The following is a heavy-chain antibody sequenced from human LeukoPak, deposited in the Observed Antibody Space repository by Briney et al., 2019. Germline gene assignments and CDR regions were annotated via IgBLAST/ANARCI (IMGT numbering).Heavy chain of an antibody. V-gene: IGHV1-2*02. Sequence: GASVKVSCKASGYTFTGYYMHWVRQAPGQGLEWMGWINPNSGGTNNAQKFQGRVTMTRDTSISTAYMELSKLRSDDTAVYYCARVMVVGYYYMDVWGKGTTVTVSS. CDR2: INPNSGGT. J-gene: IGHJ6*03. CDR1: GYTFTGYY. CDR3: ARVMVVGYYYMDV. D-gene: IGHD2-21*01.